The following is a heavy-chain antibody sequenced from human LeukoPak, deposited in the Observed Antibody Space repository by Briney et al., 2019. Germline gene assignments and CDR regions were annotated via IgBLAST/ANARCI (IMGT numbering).Heavy chain of an antibody. CDR1: GYSFTSYW. J-gene: IGHJ4*02. Sequence: GESLKISCKGSGYSFTSYWIGWVRQMPGKGLEWMGLISPGDSDPRYSPSFQGYVTISADISLSTAYLQWSSLKASDTAMYYCARHTSNGGLSNYWGQGTLVTVSS. CDR2: ISPGDSDP. V-gene: IGHV5-51*01. D-gene: IGHD3/OR15-3a*01. CDR3: ARHTSNGGLSNY.